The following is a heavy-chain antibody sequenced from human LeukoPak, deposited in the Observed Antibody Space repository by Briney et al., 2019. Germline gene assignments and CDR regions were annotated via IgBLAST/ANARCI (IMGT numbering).Heavy chain of an antibody. D-gene: IGHD6-13*01. CDR3: AREGVAAAGAFDN. CDR1: GGSFSGYY. J-gene: IGHJ4*02. Sequence: SSETLSLTCVVNGGSFSGYYWSWIRQPPGKGLEWIGEINHSGSTNYHPSLKSRVTISVDTSKNQFSLKLTSVTVADTVVYFCAREGVAAAGAFDNWGQGTLVTVPA. V-gene: IGHV4-34*01. CDR2: INHSGST.